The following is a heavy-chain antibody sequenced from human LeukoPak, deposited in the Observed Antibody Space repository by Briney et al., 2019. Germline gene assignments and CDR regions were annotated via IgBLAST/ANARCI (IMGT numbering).Heavy chain of an antibody. CDR2: IWYDGSNK. Sequence: GGSLRLSCAASGFTFSSYAMHWVRQAPGKGLEWVAVIWYDGSNKYYADSVKGRFTISRDNSKNTLYLQMNSLRAEDTAVYYCARSLISYGSGSYSGMDVWGQGTTVTVSS. V-gene: IGHV3-33*08. CDR1: GFTFSSYA. D-gene: IGHD3-10*01. J-gene: IGHJ6*02. CDR3: ARSLISYGSGSYSGMDV.